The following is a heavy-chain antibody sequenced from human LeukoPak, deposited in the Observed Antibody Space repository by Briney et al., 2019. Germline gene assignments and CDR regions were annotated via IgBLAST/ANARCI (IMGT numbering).Heavy chain of an antibody. J-gene: IGHJ4*02. CDR2: IYYSGST. V-gene: IGHV4-59*11. CDR3: ARGFLTKGYCSSTSCYILDY. CDR1: GGSISSHY. Sequence: SETLTLTCTVSGGSISSHYWSWIRQPPGKGLEWMGYIYYSGSTNYNPALKSRVTISVDTSKNQFPLKLSSVTAADTAVYYCARGFLTKGYCSSTSCYILDYWGQGTLVTVSS. D-gene: IGHD2-2*02.